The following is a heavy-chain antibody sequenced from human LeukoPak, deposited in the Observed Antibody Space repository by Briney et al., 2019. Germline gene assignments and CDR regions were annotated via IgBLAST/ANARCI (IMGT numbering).Heavy chain of an antibody. CDR3: ASLGPYCSGGSCYQDAEYFQH. Sequence: SETLSLTCTVSGGSISSYYWSWIRQPPGKGLEWIGYIYYSGSTNYNPSLKSRVTISVDTSKNQFSLKLSSVTAADTAVHYCASLGPYCSGGSCYQDAEYFQHWGQGTLVTVSS. J-gene: IGHJ1*01. V-gene: IGHV4-59*01. CDR2: IYYSGST. D-gene: IGHD2-15*01. CDR1: GGSISSYY.